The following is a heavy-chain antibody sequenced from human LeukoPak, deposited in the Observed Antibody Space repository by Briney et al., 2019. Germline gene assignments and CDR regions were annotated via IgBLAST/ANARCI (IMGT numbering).Heavy chain of an antibody. CDR2: ISYDGSNK. CDR1: GFTFSSYA. CDR3: ARDSNVDGAFDI. Sequence: PGRSLRLSCAASGFTFSSYAMHWVRQAPGKGLKWVAVISYDGSNKYYADSVKGRFTISRDNSKNTLYLQMNSLRAEDTAVYYCARDSNVDGAFDIWGQGTMVTVSS. D-gene: IGHD5-24*01. V-gene: IGHV3-30-3*01. J-gene: IGHJ3*02.